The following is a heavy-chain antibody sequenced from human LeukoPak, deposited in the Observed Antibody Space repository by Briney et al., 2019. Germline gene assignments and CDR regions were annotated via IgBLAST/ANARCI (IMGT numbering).Heavy chain of an antibody. CDR3: AGSITMVRGYFDY. V-gene: IGHV4-4*07. CDR1: GASISSYY. CDR2: IYTTGST. Sequence: SETLSLTCSVSGASISSYYWSWIRQPAGKGREWSGRIYTTGSTNYNPSLKSRVTMSVDTSKNQSSLKLSSVTAADTAVYYCAGSITMVRGYFDYWGQGTPVTVSS. D-gene: IGHD3-10*01. J-gene: IGHJ4*02.